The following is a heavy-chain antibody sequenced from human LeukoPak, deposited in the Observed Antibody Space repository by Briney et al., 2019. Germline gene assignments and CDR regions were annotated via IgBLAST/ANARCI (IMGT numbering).Heavy chain of an antibody. CDR3: ARFDSSVYYSFDAFDI. CDR1: GFTFSSYW. Sequence: GGSLRLSCAASGFTFSSYWMHWVRQAPGKGLVWVSRINSDGSSTSYADSVKGRFTISRDNAKDTLYLQMNSLRAEDTAVYYCARFDSSVYYSFDAFDIWGQGTMVTVSS. CDR2: INSDGSST. V-gene: IGHV3-74*01. J-gene: IGHJ3*02. D-gene: IGHD3-22*01.